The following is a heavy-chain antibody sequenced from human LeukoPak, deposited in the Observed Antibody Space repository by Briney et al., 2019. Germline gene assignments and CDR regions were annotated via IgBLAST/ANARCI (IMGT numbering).Heavy chain of an antibody. CDR1: GGSFSGYY. D-gene: IGHD5-24*01. V-gene: IGHV4-34*01. CDR2: INHSGST. CDR3: GRGGDGIDF. J-gene: IGHJ3*01. Sequence: PSETLSLTCAVYGGSFSGYYWSWIRQPPGKGLEWIGEINHSGSTNYNPSLKSRVTISVDTSKNQFSLKLSSVTAADTAVYFCGRGGDGIDFWGQGTTVIVSS.